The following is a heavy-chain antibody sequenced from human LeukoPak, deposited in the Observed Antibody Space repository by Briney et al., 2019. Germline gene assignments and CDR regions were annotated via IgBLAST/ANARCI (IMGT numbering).Heavy chain of an antibody. Sequence: PGGSLRLSCVASGFTVSSTYMNWVRQAPGKGQEWVSLIYSGGTTYYADSVKDRFTISRDNSKSTVNLQMNSLRAEDTAVYYCARDIHPHEWLVLLLWGQGTLVTVSS. CDR2: IYSGGTT. J-gene: IGHJ4*02. V-gene: IGHV3-66*01. CDR1: GFTVSSTY. CDR3: ARDIHPHEWLVLLL. D-gene: IGHD6-19*01.